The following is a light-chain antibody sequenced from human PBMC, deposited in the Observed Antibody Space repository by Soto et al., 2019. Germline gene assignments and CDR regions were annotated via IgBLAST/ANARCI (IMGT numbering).Light chain of an antibody. CDR1: QSVSSNY. J-gene: IGKJ4*01. V-gene: IGKV3D-20*02. Sequence: EIVLTQSPGTLSLSPGERATLSCRASQSVSSNYLAWYQQKPGQAPRLLIYTASGRATGIPDRFSGSGSGTDFTLTISRVEPEDFAVYYCQQRGNSLPFGGGTKVEIK. CDR2: TAS. CDR3: QQRGNSLP.